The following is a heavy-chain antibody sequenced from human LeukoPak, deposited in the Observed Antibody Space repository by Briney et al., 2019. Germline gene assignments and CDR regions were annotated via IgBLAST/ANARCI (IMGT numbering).Heavy chain of an antibody. CDR2: INPNSGGT. J-gene: IGHJ4*02. D-gene: IGHD2-2*01. CDR3: VRPPVCSSTSCPWHFDY. Sequence: GASVKVSCKASGYTFTGYYMHWVRQAPGQGLEWMGWINPNSGGTNSAQKFQGRVTMTRDTSISTAYMELSRLTSDDTAVYYCVRPPVCSSTSCPWHFDYWGQGTLVTVSS. V-gene: IGHV1-2*02. CDR1: GYTFTGYY.